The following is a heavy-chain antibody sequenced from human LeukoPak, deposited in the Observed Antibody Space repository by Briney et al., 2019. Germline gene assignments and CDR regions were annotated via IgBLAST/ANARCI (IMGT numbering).Heavy chain of an antibody. J-gene: IGHJ4*02. Sequence: GGSLRLSCAASGXTVSSNYMSWVRQAPGKGLEWVSVIYTSGRADYADSVKGRFTTSRDNSKNTLYLQMNSLRAEDTAVYYCTTFYTRLTDYWGQGTLVTVSS. D-gene: IGHD2/OR15-2a*01. CDR2: IYTSGRA. CDR3: TTFYTRLTDY. V-gene: IGHV3-53*01. CDR1: GXTVSSNY.